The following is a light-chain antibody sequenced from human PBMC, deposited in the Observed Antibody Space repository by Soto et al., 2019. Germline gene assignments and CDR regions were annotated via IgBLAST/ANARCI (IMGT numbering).Light chain of an antibody. V-gene: IGKV3-11*01. CDR2: DAS. CDR3: QQRSHGLT. J-gene: IGKJ4*01. Sequence: DIILTQSPATLSLSPGEGATLSCRASQSVSHYLAWYQQRPGQAPRLLIYDASNRATGITARFSGSGSGTAFTLTISSLEPEDFAVYYCQQRSHGLTFGGGTKVEIK. CDR1: QSVSHY.